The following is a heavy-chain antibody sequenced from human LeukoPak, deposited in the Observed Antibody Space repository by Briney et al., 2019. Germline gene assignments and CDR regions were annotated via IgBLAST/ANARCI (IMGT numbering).Heavy chain of an antibody. D-gene: IGHD2-21*01. Sequence: SETLSLTCTVSGGSFSSSSYYWGWIRQPPGKGLEWIGIIYYSGSTYYNPSLKSRVTISVDTSKNQFSLKLSSVTAADTAVYYCARGRGCGGDCYLGWFDPWGQGTLVTVSS. V-gene: IGHV4-39*01. CDR3: ARGRGCGGDCYLGWFDP. CDR1: GGSFSSSSYY. CDR2: IYYSGST. J-gene: IGHJ5*02.